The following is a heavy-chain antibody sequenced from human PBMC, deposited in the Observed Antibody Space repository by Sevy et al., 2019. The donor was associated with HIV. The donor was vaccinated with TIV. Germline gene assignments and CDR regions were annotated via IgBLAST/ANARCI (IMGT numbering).Heavy chain of an antibody. Sequence: GGSLRLSCAASGFSISGYTMNWVRQAPGKGLEWVSSISSGGSFIYYADSLKGRFTISRDNARNLLYLQMNSLRVEDTAVYYCARVGLGDCSGTNCSPNDYWGQGTLVTVSS. J-gene: IGHJ4*02. CDR3: ARVGLGDCSGTNCSPNDY. D-gene: IGHD2-2*01. CDR2: ISSGGSFI. V-gene: IGHV3-21*01. CDR1: GFSISGYT.